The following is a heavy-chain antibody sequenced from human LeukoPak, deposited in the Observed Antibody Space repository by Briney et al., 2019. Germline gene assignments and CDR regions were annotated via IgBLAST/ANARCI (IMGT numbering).Heavy chain of an antibody. J-gene: IGHJ4*02. D-gene: IGHD1-20*01. CDR2: IWYDGSNK. V-gene: IGHV3-33*01. Sequence: GGSLRLSCAASGFTFSSYGMHWVRQAPGKGLEWVAVIWYDGSNKYYADSVKGRFTISRDNSKNTLYPQMNSLRAEDTAVYYCARGPGITGIAPYFDYWGQGTLVTVSS. CDR3: ARGPGITGIAPYFDY. CDR1: GFTFSSYG.